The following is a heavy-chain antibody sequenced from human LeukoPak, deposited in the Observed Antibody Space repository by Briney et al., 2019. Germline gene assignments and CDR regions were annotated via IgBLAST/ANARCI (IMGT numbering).Heavy chain of an antibody. D-gene: IGHD6-13*01. V-gene: IGHV3-23*01. CDR2: ISGRGGST. J-gene: IGHJ4*02. CDR3: AKRHPTSWYVVDY. Sequence: GGSLRLSCAASGFTFSSYAVSWVRQAPGVGLEWVSTISGRGGSTFYADSVKGRFAISRDNSKNTLYLQMNSLRAEDTAVYYCAKRHPTSWYVVDYWGQGTLVTVSS. CDR1: GFTFSSYA.